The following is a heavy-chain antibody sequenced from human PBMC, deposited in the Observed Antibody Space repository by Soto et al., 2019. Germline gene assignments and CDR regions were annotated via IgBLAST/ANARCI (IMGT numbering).Heavy chain of an antibody. CDR1: GFTFLSYA. CDR2: IGSNGGST. J-gene: IGHJ3*02. Sequence: GGSLRLSCSASGFTFLSYALHWVRHAQGQGLEYVSAIGSNGGSTYYADSVKGRFTISRDNSKNTLYLQMSSLRAEDTAMYYCVKDQDWNYASNDAFDIWGQGTMVTVS. V-gene: IGHV3-64D*06. CDR3: VKDQDWNYASNDAFDI. D-gene: IGHD1-7*01.